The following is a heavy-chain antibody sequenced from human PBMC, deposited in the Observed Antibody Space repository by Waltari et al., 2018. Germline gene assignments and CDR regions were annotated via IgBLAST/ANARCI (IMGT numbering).Heavy chain of an antibody. Sequence: QVQLVESGGDVVQPGRSLRLSCAASGFTFSNYGMHWVRQAPGKGLEWVAGISYDGSDKYYPDSVKGRFTISRDNSKNTMYLQMNSLRPEDTAVYYCVKGHYRSDSWGPGTLVTVSS. D-gene: IGHD4-4*01. CDR3: VKGHYRSDS. CDR1: GFTFSNYG. V-gene: IGHV3-30*18. CDR2: ISYDGSDK. J-gene: IGHJ4*02.